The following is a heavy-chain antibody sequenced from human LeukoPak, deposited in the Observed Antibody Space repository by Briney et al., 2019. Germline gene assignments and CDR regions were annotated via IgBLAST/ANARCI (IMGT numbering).Heavy chain of an antibody. J-gene: IGHJ4*02. CDR1: GYSFISYC. V-gene: IGHV5-51*01. D-gene: IGHD2-21*02. CDR3: ARRAYCGGDCYLDY. CDR2: IYPGDSDT. Sequence: GESLKISCKGSGYSFISYCIGWVRQMPGKGLEWMGMIYPGDSDTRYSPSFQGQRTISADKSISTAYLQWSSLKASDTAMYYCARRAYCGGDCYLDYWGQGTLVTVSS.